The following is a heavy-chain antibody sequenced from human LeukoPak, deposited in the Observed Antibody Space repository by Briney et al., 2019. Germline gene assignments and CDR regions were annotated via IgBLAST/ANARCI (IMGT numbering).Heavy chain of an antibody. J-gene: IGHJ4*02. CDR2: ISYDGSNK. V-gene: IGHV3-30*04. Sequence: GGSLRLSCAASGFTFSSYAMHWVRQAPGKGLEWVAVISYDGSNKYYADSVKGRFTISRDNSKNTLYLQMNSLRAEHTAVYYCESWSGYPYRTDYWGQGTLVTVSS. CDR1: GFTFSSYA. D-gene: IGHD3-3*01. CDR3: ESWSGYPYRTDY.